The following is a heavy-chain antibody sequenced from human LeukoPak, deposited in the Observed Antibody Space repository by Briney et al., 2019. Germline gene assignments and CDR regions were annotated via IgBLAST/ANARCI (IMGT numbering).Heavy chain of an antibody. CDR1: GGSISSDNYS. Sequence: SETLSLTCTVSGGSISSDNYSWSWIRQPAGKGLEWIGRVYTSGSTNYNPSLKSRVTISVDTSKKQFSLKLSSVTAADTAVYYCAREKIGYYDGSGRGWFDPWGQGTLVTVSS. CDR3: AREKIGYYDGSGRGWFDP. J-gene: IGHJ5*02. V-gene: IGHV4-61*02. D-gene: IGHD3-22*01. CDR2: VYTSGST.